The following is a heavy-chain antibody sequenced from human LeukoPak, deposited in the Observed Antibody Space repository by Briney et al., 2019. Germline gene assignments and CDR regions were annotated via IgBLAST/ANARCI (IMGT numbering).Heavy chain of an antibody. J-gene: IGHJ4*02. D-gene: IGHD3-22*01. V-gene: IGHV1-18*01. CDR3: ARDFSNTSGFKVVVDF. Sequence: ASVRVSCKTSGFTFTHYSITWVRQAPGQGLEWMGWISAYNGDKKYTQNFQGRVIMTTDTSASTAYMELWNVRSDDTAVYYCARDFSNTSGFKVVVDFWGQGTLVTVSS. CDR1: GFTFTHYS. CDR2: ISAYNGDK.